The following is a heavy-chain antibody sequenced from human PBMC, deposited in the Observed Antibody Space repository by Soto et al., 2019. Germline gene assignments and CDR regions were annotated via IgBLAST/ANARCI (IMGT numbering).Heavy chain of an antibody. CDR3: ARNTYYYDSSGYYRHYYYYGMDV. CDR2: IWYDGSNK. D-gene: IGHD3-22*01. V-gene: IGHV3-33*01. Sequence: QVQLVESGGGVVQPGRSLRLSCAASGFTFSSYGMHWVRQAPGKGLEWVAVIWYDGSNKYYADSVKGRFTISRDSSKNTLYLQMNSLRAEDTAVYYCARNTYYYDSSGYYRHYYYYGMDVWGQGTTVTVSS. J-gene: IGHJ6*02. CDR1: GFTFSSYG.